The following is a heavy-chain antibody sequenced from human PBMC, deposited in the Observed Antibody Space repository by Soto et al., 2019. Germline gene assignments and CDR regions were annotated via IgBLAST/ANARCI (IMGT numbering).Heavy chain of an antibody. CDR1: GYSFTSYW. J-gene: IGHJ4*02. Sequence: PGESLKISCKGSGYSFTSYWIGWVRQMPGKGLEWMGIIYPGDSDTRYSPSFQGQVTISADKSISTAYLQWSSLKASDTAMYYCVRDMSDSGYDIGIDYWGQGTLVTVSS. CDR3: VRDMSDSGYDIGIDY. V-gene: IGHV5-51*01. CDR2: IYPGDSDT. D-gene: IGHD5-12*01.